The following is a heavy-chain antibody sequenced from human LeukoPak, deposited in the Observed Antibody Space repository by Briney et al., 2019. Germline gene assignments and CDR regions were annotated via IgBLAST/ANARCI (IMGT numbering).Heavy chain of an antibody. CDR3: ARVEQQWLVHFDY. V-gene: IGHV3-74*01. CDR2: INSDGSST. D-gene: IGHD6-19*01. CDR1: RFTFSSYW. J-gene: IGHJ4*02. Sequence: PGGSLRLSCAASRFTFSSYWMHWVRQAPGKGLVWVSRINSDGSSTSYADSVKGRFTISRDNAKNTLYLQMNSLRAEDTAVYYCARVEQQWLVHFDYWGQGTLVTVSS.